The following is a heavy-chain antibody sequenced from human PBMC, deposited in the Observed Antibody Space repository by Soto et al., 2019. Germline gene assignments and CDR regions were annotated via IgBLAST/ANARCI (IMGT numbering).Heavy chain of an antibody. CDR3: ASRRSFYYDMDV. CDR2: VIPGLSIT. Sequence: QVQLVQSGAEVKKTGSSVKVSCKASGGTFSSYTISWVRQAPGQGLEWMGGVIPGLSITNYAQKFQDRVTITADESTTTAYMELSSLRSGDTAVYYCASRRSFYYDMDVWGQGTPVTVSS. J-gene: IGHJ6*02. D-gene: IGHD2-15*01. V-gene: IGHV1-69*01. CDR1: GGTFSSYT.